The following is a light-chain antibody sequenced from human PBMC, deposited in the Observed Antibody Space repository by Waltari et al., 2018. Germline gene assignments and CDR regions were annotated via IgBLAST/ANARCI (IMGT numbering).Light chain of an antibody. CDR3: QQYNSYSPYT. CDR2: KAS. V-gene: IGKV1-5*03. J-gene: IGKJ2*01. Sequence: DMQMTQSTSHLSASVVDRVSITCRARQSIGEWLAWFQQKPGKAPKVVIFKASTLETGVPSRFSGSGSGTEFTLTISSLQPDDFATYYCQQYNSYSPYTFGQGTKLEIK. CDR1: QSIGEW.